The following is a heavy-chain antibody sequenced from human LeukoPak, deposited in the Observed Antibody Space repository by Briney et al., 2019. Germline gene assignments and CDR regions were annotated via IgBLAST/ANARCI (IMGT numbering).Heavy chain of an antibody. D-gene: IGHD3-10*01. V-gene: IGHV1-18*01. CDR2: ISAYNGNF. CDR3: AKDIYYGSGSYPGN. CDR1: GYTFSSYG. Sequence: ASVKVSCKASGYTFSSYGITWVRQAPGQGLEWMGWISAYNGNFNYAQKFRARVTMTTDTSTSTAYLELRSLRFDDTAVYYCAKDIYYGSGSYPGNWGQGTLVTVSS. J-gene: IGHJ4*02.